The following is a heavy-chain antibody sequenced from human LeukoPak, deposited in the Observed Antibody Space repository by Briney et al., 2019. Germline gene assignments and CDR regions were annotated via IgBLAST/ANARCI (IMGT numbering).Heavy chain of an antibody. CDR1: GFTFSSYW. CDR3: ASELRSEYSSSSGGFDY. Sequence: PGGSLRFSCAASGFTFSSYWMHWVRQPPGKGLVWVSRINSDGSSTSYADSVKGRFTISRDNAKNTLYLQMNSLRAEDTAVYYCASELRSEYSSSSGGFDYWGQGTLVTVSS. J-gene: IGHJ4*02. CDR2: INSDGSST. V-gene: IGHV3-74*01. D-gene: IGHD6-6*01.